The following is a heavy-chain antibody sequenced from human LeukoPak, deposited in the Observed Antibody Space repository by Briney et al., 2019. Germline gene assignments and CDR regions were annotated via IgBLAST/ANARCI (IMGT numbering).Heavy chain of an antibody. D-gene: IGHD4-23*01. CDR3: ARHQRGHSDAFDI. Sequence: SETLSLTCTVSGGSISSYYWSWIRQPPGKGLEWIGYIYYSGSTNYNPSLKSRLTISVDTSKNQFSLKLKTLTAADTAVYYCARHQRGHSDAFDIWGQGTMVTVSS. CDR1: GGSISSYY. V-gene: IGHV4-59*01. CDR2: IYYSGST. J-gene: IGHJ3*02.